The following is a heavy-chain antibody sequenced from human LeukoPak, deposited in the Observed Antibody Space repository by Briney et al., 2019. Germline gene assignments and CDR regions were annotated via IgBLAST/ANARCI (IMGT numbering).Heavy chain of an antibody. CDR3: ARGLGYSYGYGIDY. Sequence: PGGSLRLSGAASEFIFSSYAMHWVRQAPGKGPEWVAIIWYDGSNKYYAESVEGRFTISRDNSKNTLYLQMNSLRAEDTAVYSCARGLGYSYGYGIDYWGQGTLVIASS. D-gene: IGHD5-18*01. V-gene: IGHV3-33*01. J-gene: IGHJ4*02. CDR2: IWYDGSNK. CDR1: EFIFSSYA.